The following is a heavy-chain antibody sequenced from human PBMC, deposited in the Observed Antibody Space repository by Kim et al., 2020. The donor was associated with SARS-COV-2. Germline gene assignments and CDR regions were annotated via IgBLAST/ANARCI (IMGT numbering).Heavy chain of an antibody. D-gene: IGHD3-16*02. CDR3: ARDLYDYVWGSYPSPRFDP. CDR2: ISSSSSYI. Sequence: GGSLRLSCAASGFTFSIYSMNWVRQAPGKGLEWVSSISSSSSYIYYADSVKGRFTISRDNAKNSLYLQMNSLRAEDTAVYYCARDLYDYVWGSYPSPRFDPWGQGTLVTVSS. CDR1: GFTFSIYS. J-gene: IGHJ5*02. V-gene: IGHV3-21*01.